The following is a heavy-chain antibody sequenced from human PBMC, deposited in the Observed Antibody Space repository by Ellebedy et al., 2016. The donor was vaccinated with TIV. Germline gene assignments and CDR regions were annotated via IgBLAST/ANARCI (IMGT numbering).Heavy chain of an antibody. V-gene: IGHV3-21*01. CDR3: ARSPLLWFGELQN. Sequence: GESLKISXAASGFTFSSYSMNWVRQAPGKGLEWVSSISSSSSYIYYADSVKGRFTISRDYAKNSLYLQMNSLRAEDTAVYYCARSPLLWFGELQNWGQGTLVTVSS. J-gene: IGHJ4*02. CDR2: ISSSSSYI. D-gene: IGHD3-10*01. CDR1: GFTFSSYS.